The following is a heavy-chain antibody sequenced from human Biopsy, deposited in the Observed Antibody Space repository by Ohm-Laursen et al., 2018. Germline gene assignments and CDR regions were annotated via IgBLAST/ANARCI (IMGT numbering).Heavy chain of an antibody. V-gene: IGHV4-61*01. J-gene: IGHJ6*02. D-gene: IGHD2-21*01. Sequence: SEALSLTCTVSGDSLTSGPENWSWIRQSPGQGLEYIGFIYSGGNTNYSPSLKNRVTMSVDTSKNQFYLKLYSVTAADTAVYYCAIDRVPRRGVMPVYYYGMDVWGQGSTVTVSS. CDR3: AIDRVPRRGVMPVYYYGMDV. CDR2: IYSGGNT. CDR1: GDSLTSGPEN.